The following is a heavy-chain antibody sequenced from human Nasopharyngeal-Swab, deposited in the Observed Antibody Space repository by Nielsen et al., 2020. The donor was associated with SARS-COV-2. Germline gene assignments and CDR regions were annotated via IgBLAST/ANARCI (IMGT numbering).Heavy chain of an antibody. CDR2: IYHSGST. D-gene: IGHD2-8*01. Sequence: GSLRLSCAVSGGSISSSNWWSWVRQPPGKGLEWIGEIYHSGSTTYNPSLTSRVTISVDKSKNQFSLNLRSVTAADTAVFYCARHMLGGPTAFDIWGQGTVVTVSS. CDR3: ARHMLGGPTAFDI. V-gene: IGHV4-4*02. CDR1: GGSISSSNW. J-gene: IGHJ3*02.